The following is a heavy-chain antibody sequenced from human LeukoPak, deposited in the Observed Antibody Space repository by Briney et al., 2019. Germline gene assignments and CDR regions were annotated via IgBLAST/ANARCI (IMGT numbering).Heavy chain of an antibody. V-gene: IGHV3-23*01. CDR3: AKRGVVIRGLLVIGYHQEAYHYDF. CDR1: GISLSDYA. J-gene: IGHJ4*02. CDR2: ISERGGST. D-gene: IGHD3-10*01. Sequence: GGSLRLSCVVSGISLSDYAMTWVRQAPGKGLEGVSYISERGGSTTYADSVKGRFTISRDTSLNTLYLQRNNLRAEDTAVYFCAKRGVVIRGLLVIGYHQEAYHYDFWGQGVLVTVSS.